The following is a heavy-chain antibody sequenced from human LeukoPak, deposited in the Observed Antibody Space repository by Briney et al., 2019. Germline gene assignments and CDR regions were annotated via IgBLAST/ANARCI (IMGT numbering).Heavy chain of an antibody. Sequence: SETLSLTCTVSGGSISSSSYYWGWIRQPPGKGLEWIGSIYYSGSTYYNPSLKSRVTISVDTSKNQFSLKLSSVTAADTAVYYCARGVGDGYNTHYFDYWGQGTLVTVSS. CDR3: ARGVGDGYNTHYFDY. CDR2: IYYSGST. J-gene: IGHJ4*02. D-gene: IGHD5-24*01. V-gene: IGHV4-39*07. CDR1: GGSISSSSYY.